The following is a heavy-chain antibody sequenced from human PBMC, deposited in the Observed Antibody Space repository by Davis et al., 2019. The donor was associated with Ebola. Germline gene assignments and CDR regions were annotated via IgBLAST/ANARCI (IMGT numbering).Heavy chain of an antibody. D-gene: IGHD3-9*01. V-gene: IGHV1-18*01. J-gene: IGHJ5*02. CDR1: VYRFTDYG. CDR2: ISPYNGAT. CDR3: ARDFDWGRSNWLDP. Sequence: ASVKVSCKASVYRFTDYGIIWVRQAPGQGLQWMGWISPYNGATEYEQSLQDRIILTTDPSTNTAYMELTNLRSDDTAVYYCARDFDWGRSNWLDPWGQGVLVTVSS.